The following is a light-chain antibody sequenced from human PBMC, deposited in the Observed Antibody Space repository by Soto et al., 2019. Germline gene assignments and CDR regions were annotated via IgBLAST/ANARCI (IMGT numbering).Light chain of an antibody. J-gene: IGLJ2*01. V-gene: IGLV2-14*01. CDR1: SSDVGGYNY. CDR3: SSYTSSSTLVV. CDR2: DVS. Sequence: QSALTQPASVSGSPGQSITISCTGTSSDVGGYNYVSWYQQYPGKVPNLMIYDVSNRPSGVSNRFSGSKSGNTASLTISGLQAEYEAEYYCSSYTSSSTLVVFGGGTKLTVL.